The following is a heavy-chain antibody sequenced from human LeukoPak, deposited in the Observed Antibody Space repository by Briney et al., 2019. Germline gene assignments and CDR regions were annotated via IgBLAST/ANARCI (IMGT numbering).Heavy chain of an antibody. D-gene: IGHD5-24*01. CDR3: ARGRCGYNCGPEFYY. CDR1: GFTFSSFD. Sequence: HPGGSLRLSCVVSGFTFSSFDMHWVRQAPGKGLEWVAAVSYDGGNRYYADSVKGRVTISRDNSKNTLSLHMNSLTGEDTAVYYCARGRCGYNCGPEFYYWGQGTLVTVSS. V-gene: IGHV3-30*03. CDR2: VSYDGGNR. J-gene: IGHJ4*02.